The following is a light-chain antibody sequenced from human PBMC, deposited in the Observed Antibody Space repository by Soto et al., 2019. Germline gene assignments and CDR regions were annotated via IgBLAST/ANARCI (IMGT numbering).Light chain of an antibody. CDR3: QQSYSTPFT. CDR2: LAS. CDR1: QSITSY. J-gene: IGKJ4*01. Sequence: DIQMTQSPSSLSASVGDRVTISCRTTQSITSYLNWYQQKPGKAPKLLIYLASSLQSGVPSRFSGSGSATYFTLTISNLQPEDFATYYCQQSYSTPFTFGGGTKVEIK. V-gene: IGKV1-39*01.